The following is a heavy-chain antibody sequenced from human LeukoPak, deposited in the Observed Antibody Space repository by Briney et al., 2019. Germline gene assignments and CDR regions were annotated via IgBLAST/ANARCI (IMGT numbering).Heavy chain of an antibody. D-gene: IGHD6-19*01. Sequence: ASVTVSFTSSGYTFTFYDMDWVWQAPGQGQEWMGWINPNSGGTNYAQQFQRRVTMPRDTSISTAYMELSTLRSDDTAVYYCARAGNRIAVAEHFDYWGQGTLVTVSS. CDR1: GYTFTFYD. J-gene: IGHJ4*02. V-gene: IGHV1-2*02. CDR3: ARAGNRIAVAEHFDY. CDR2: INPNSGGT.